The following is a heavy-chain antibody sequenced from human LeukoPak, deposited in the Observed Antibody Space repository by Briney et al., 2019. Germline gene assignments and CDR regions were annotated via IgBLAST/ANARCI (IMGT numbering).Heavy chain of an antibody. D-gene: IGHD2-15*01. V-gene: IGHV1-69*04. CDR1: GGTFSSYA. J-gene: IGHJ4*02. CDR3: ARDGHLGYCSGGSCYWGYFDY. Sequence: SVKVSCKASGGTFSSYAISWVRQAPGQGLEWMGRIIPIFGIANYAQKFQGRVTITADKSTSTAYMELSSLRSEDTAVYYCARDGHLGYCSGGSCYWGYFDYWGQGTLVTVSS. CDR2: IIPIFGIA.